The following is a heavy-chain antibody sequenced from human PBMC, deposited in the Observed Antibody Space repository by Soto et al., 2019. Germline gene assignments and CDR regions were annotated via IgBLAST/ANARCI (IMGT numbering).Heavy chain of an antibody. CDR2: IKSKTDGETV. CDR1: GISFTTAW. V-gene: IGHV3-15*01. Sequence: PGGSLRLSCVGSGISFTTAWMNWVRQAPGKGLEWVGRIKSKTDGETVDYAAPVRGRFIISRDDSKNTVYLSVSGLKTEDTAIYYCATQQFFDASGFSFDQWGQGKLVTVSS. J-gene: IGHJ4*02. D-gene: IGHD3-22*01. CDR3: ATQQFFDASGFSFDQ.